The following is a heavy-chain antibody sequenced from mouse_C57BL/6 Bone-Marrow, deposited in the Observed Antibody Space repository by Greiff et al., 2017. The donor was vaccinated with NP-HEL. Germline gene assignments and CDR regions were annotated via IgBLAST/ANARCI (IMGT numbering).Heavy chain of an antibody. J-gene: IGHJ1*03. CDR1: GYTFTTYP. CDR2: FHPYNDDT. CDR3: ARSYYGSSPYFDV. V-gene: IGHV1-47*01. Sequence: VQLQQSGAELVKPGASVKMSCKASGYTFTTYPIEWMKQNHGKSLEWIGNFHPYNDDTKYNEKFKGKATLTVEKSSSTVYLELSRLTTVDSSVYYCARSYYGSSPYFDVWGTGTTVTVSS. D-gene: IGHD1-1*01.